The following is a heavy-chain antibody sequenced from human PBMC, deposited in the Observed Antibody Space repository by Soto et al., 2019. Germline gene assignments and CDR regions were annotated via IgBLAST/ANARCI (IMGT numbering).Heavy chain of an antibody. Sequence: SETLSLTCTVSGGSISSGGYYWSWIRPHPGKGLEWIGYIYYSGSTYYNPSLKSRVTISVDTSKNQFSLKLSSVTAADTAVYYCARTGSSWAGDYYYYMDVWGKGTTVTVSS. D-gene: IGHD1-26*01. CDR2: IYYSGST. V-gene: IGHV4-31*03. J-gene: IGHJ6*03. CDR1: GGSISSGGYY. CDR3: ARTGSSWAGDYYYYMDV.